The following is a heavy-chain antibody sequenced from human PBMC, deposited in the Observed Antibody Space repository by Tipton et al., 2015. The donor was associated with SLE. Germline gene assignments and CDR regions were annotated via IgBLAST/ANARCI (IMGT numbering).Heavy chain of an antibody. Sequence: TLSLTCAVYGGSFSGYYWSWIRQPPGKGLEWIGYIYYCGSTYYNPSLKSRVTISVDTSKNQFSLKLSSVTAADTAVYYCAREYGGEAFDIWGQGTKVTVSS. V-gene: IGHV4-34*01. D-gene: IGHD3-16*01. CDR1: GGSFSGYY. CDR3: AREYGGEAFDI. CDR2: IYYCGST. J-gene: IGHJ3*02.